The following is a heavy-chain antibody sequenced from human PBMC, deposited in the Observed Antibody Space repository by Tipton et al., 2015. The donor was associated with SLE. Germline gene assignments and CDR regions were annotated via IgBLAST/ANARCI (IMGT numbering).Heavy chain of an antibody. V-gene: IGHV4-59*01. CDR1: GGSISSYY. J-gene: IGHJ3*02. CDR3: ARGGGSWPDAFDI. Sequence: LSLTCTVSGGSISSYYWSWIRQPPGKGLEWIGYIYYSGSTNYNPSLKSRVTISVDTSKNQFSLKLSSVTAADTAVYYCARGGGSWPDAFDIWGQGTMASVSS. CDR2: IYYSGST. D-gene: IGHD6-13*01.